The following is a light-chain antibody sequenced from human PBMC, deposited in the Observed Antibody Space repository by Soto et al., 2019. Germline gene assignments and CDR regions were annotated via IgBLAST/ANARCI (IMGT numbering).Light chain of an antibody. CDR1: SSDVGGFNY. Sequence: QSALTQPASVSGSPGQSITISCTGTSSDVGGFNYVSWYQQHPGKAPKLIVNEASYRPSGVSSRFAGSKSGNTASLTISGLQPEDEADYYCSSYSSTRTTRVFGGGTKLTVL. CDR3: SSYSSTRTTRV. V-gene: IGLV2-14*01. CDR2: EAS. J-gene: IGLJ3*02.